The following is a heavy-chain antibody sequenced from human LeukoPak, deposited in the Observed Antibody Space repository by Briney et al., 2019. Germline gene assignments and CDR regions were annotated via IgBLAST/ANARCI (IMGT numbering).Heavy chain of an antibody. V-gene: IGHV4-59*01. Sequence: PSETLSLTCTVSGGSMSSYYLSWIRQPPGKGLEWIGYIYYSGSTNYNPSLKSRVTISVDTSKNQFSLKLSSVTAADTAVYYCARDLGDGYNDWGQGTLVTVSS. CDR3: ARDLGDGYND. CDR2: IYYSGST. D-gene: IGHD5-24*01. CDR1: GGSMSSYY. J-gene: IGHJ4*02.